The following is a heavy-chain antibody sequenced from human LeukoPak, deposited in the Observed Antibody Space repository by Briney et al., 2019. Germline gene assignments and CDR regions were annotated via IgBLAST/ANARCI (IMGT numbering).Heavy chain of an antibody. J-gene: IGHJ4*02. CDR2: IYHSGST. V-gene: IGHV4-59*08. CDR1: GGSITSYY. CDR3: ARHTRGNPYFDY. Sequence: SETLSLTCTVSGGSITSYYWSWIRQPPGKGLEWIGYIYHSGSTNYNPPLKSRVTISVETSKNQFSLRLRSVTAADTAVYYCARHTRGNPYFDYGGQGPRVPVSS. D-gene: IGHD2/OR15-2a*01.